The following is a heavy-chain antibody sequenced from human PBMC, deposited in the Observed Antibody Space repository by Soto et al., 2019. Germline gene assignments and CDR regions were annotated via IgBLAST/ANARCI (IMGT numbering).Heavy chain of an antibody. D-gene: IGHD6-19*01. CDR3: ARGRGCSLCEY. J-gene: IGHJ4*02. Sequence: GGSLRLSCAASGFTFSSYWMYWVRQAPGKGLVWVSRTNSDGSDTTYADSVKGRFTVSRDNAKNTLYLQMNSLRAEDTVVYYCARGRGCSLCEYRGKGTLVTV. V-gene: IGHV3-74*01. CDR1: GFTFSSYW. CDR2: TNSDGSDT.